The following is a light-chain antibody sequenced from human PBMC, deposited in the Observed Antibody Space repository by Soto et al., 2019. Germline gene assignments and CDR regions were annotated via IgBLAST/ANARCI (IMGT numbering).Light chain of an antibody. CDR1: SSNIGNNA. CDR2: DDT. Sequence: QSALTQPPSVSAAPRQRVTISCSGGSSNIGNNAVNWYQHVPGRAPKLVIHDDTRVASVVSDRFSGSNSGTSATLAISNLQSEDEADYYCASWDDSLNGPVFGGGTKLTVL. V-gene: IGLV1-36*01. J-gene: IGLJ3*02. CDR3: ASWDDSLNGPV.